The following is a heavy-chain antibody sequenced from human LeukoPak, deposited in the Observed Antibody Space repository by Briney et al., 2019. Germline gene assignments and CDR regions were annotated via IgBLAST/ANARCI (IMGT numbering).Heavy chain of an antibody. D-gene: IGHD3-10*02. CDR3: AELGITMIGGV. CDR2: ISSSGSTI. J-gene: IGHJ6*04. V-gene: IGHV3-48*03. CDR1: GFTFSSYE. Sequence: HRGGSLRLSCAASGFTFSSYEMNWVRQAPGKGLERVSYISSSGSTIYYADSVKGRFTISRDNAKNSLYLQMNSLRAEDTAVYYCAELGITMIGGVWGKGTTVTISS.